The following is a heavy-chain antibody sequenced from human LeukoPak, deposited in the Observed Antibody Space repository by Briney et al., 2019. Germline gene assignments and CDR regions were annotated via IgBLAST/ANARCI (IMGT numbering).Heavy chain of an antibody. V-gene: IGHV3-7*03. CDR3: ARDRRSGLDH. Sequence: GGSLRLSCAASGFSFSSSWMAWVRQAPGQGLEWVANLKQDAYQAFYLESVKGRFTISRDNAKNSLYLYMNSLRVEDTAMYYCARDRRSGLDHWGQGALVTVSS. CDR1: GFSFSSSW. D-gene: IGHD6-19*01. CDR2: LKQDAYQA. J-gene: IGHJ4*02.